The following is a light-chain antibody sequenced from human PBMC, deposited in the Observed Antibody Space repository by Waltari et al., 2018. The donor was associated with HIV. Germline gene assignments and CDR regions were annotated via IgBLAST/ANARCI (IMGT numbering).Light chain of an antibody. Sequence: QSALTQPASVSGSPGQSITLPCTGTSSDVGGYNYVSWYQQHPGKAPKLIISEVNNRASGVSDRFSGSRSGYTASLTISGLQAEDEAIYHCSSYRTTTEPMVFGGGTKLTVL. CDR1: SSDVGGYNY. V-gene: IGLV2-14*01. CDR3: SSYRTTTEPMV. J-gene: IGLJ2*01. CDR2: EVN.